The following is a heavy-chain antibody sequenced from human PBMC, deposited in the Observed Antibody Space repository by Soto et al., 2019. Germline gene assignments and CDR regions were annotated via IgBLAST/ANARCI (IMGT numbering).Heavy chain of an antibody. CDR1: GGSFSGYY. CDR2: INHSGST. V-gene: IGHV4-34*01. J-gene: IGHJ4*02. CDR3: ARSDGRY. Sequence: PSETLSLTCAVYGGSFSGYYWSWIRQPPGKGLEWIGEINHSGSTSYNPSFKSRVTISVDTSKNQFSLKLSSVTAADTAVYYCARSDGRYWGQGTLVTVSS.